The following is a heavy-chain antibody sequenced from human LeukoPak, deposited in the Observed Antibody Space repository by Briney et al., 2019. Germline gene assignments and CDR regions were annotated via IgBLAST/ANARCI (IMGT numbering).Heavy chain of an antibody. Sequence: GASVKVSCKAAGYTFSNYGIIWVRQAPGQGLECLGWISTYNGNTNYAQKVQGRVTMTTDTSTNTAYMELRSLRSDDTAMYYCVKSSGWLLSGRQSEYLQHWGQGTLVTVSS. J-gene: IGHJ1*01. CDR1: GYTFSNYG. CDR3: VKSSGWLLSGRQSEYLQH. V-gene: IGHV1-18*01. CDR2: ISTYNGNT. D-gene: IGHD3-22*01.